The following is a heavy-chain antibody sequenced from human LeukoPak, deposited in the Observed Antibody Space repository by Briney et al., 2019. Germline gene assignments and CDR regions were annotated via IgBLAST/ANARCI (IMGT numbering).Heavy chain of an antibody. J-gene: IGHJ4*02. CDR3: VRHVRTDYGYVWGSYR. D-gene: IGHD3-16*02. CDR1: GGSISSHYY. V-gene: IGHV4-39*01. CDR2: IYYSGST. Sequence: SETLSLTCTVSGGSISSHYYWIWIRQPPGKGLEWIGSIYYSGSTYYNPSLKSRVTISVDTSENQFSLNLSSVTAADTAVYYCVRHVRTDYGYVWGSYRWGQGTLVTVSS.